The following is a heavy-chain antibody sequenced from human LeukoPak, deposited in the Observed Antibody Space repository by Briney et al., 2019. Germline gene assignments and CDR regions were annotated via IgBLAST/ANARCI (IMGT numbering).Heavy chain of an antibody. CDR2: IYYSGST. D-gene: IGHD4-11*01. V-gene: IGHV4-59*01. Sequence: SETLSLTCTVSGGSISSYYWSWIRQPPGKGLEWIGYIYYSGSTNYNPSLKSRVTISVDTSKNQFSLKLSSVTAADTAVYYCARVSDYSDAFDIWGQGTMVTVSS. CDR3: ARVSDYSDAFDI. CDR1: GGSISSYY. J-gene: IGHJ3*02.